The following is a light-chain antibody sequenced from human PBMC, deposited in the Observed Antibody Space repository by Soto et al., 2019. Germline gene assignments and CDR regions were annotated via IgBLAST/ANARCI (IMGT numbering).Light chain of an antibody. CDR3: QQLKSFPIT. CDR1: QAISGW. J-gene: IGKJ5*01. CDR2: AAS. V-gene: IGKV1D-12*01. Sequence: DIQMTQSPSSVSASVGDRVTITCRASQAISGWLAWYQQKPGRAPRLLIYAASNLQSGVPSRFSGSGSGTDFTLTISDLQAEDFATYYCQQLKSFPITFGQGTRLEIK.